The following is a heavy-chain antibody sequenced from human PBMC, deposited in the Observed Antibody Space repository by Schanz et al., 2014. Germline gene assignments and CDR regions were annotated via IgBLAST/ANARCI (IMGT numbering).Heavy chain of an antibody. Sequence: QVQLLQSGAEVKKPGASMKVSCKASGYTFTTYYMLWVRQAPGQGLEWMGIINPSGGSTRYGQKFQGRITKTTDTSKSTVYLELSSLRSDDTAVYYCGRGFSRSYIDFWGQGTLITVSS. CDR1: GYTFTTYY. D-gene: IGHD6-6*01. CDR2: INPSGGST. CDR3: GRGFSRSYIDF. J-gene: IGHJ4*02. V-gene: IGHV1-46*03.